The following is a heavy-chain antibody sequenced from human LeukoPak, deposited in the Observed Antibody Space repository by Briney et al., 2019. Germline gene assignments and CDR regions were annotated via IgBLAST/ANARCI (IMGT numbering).Heavy chain of an antibody. Sequence: ASVKVSCKASGYTFTGYYMHWVRQAPGQGLEWMGWINPNSGGTNYAQKFQGRVTMTRNTSISTAYMELSSLRSEDTAVYYCARGDSVPPVPATKRGMDVWGQGTTVTVSS. CDR2: INPNSGGT. D-gene: IGHD2-2*01. CDR1: GYTFTGYY. J-gene: IGHJ6*02. V-gene: IGHV1-2*02. CDR3: ARGDSVPPVPATKRGMDV.